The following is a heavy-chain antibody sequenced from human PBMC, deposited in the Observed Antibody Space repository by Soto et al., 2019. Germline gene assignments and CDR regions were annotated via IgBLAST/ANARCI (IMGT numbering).Heavy chain of an antibody. D-gene: IGHD2-2*01. CDR3: ARDSVVVPAAMRNGMDV. CDR2: IYYSGST. J-gene: IGHJ6*02. CDR1: GGSISSGDYY. V-gene: IGHV4-30-4*01. Sequence: QVQLQESGPGLVKPSQTLSLTCTVSGGSISSGDYYWSWTRQPPGKDPEWIGNIYYSGSTYYNPSLKGRVTISVDTSKNPFSLKLSSVTAADTAVYYCARDSVVVPAAMRNGMDVWGQGTTVTVSS.